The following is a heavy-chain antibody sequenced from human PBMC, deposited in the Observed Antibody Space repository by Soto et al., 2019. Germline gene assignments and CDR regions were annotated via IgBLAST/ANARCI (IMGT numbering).Heavy chain of an antibody. J-gene: IGHJ6*02. CDR1: GYTFTSYG. V-gene: IGHV1-18*01. CDR3: AREGYCISTSCRHYDYYGMDV. CDR2: ISAYNGNT. Sequence: ASVKVSCKASGYTFTSYGISWVRQAPGQGLEWMGWISAYNGNTNYAQRLQGRVTMTTDTSTSTAYMELRSLRSDDTAVYYCAREGYCISTSCRHYDYYGMDVWGQGTTVTVSS. D-gene: IGHD2-2*01.